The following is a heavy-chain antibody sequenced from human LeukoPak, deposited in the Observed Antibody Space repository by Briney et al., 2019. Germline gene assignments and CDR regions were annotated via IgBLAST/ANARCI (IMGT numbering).Heavy chain of an antibody. CDR3: ARGLVRGPIDY. D-gene: IGHD3-10*01. Sequence: GGSLRLSCAASGFTVSSNYMSWVRQAPGKGLEWVSVIYSGGSTYYADSVKGRFAISRDNSKNTLYLQMNSLRAEDTAVYYCARGLVRGPIDYWGQGTLVTVSS. V-gene: IGHV3-66*01. J-gene: IGHJ4*02. CDR1: GFTVSSNY. CDR2: IYSGGST.